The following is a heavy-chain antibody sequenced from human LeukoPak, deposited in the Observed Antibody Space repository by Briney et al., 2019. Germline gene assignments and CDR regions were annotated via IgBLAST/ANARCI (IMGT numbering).Heavy chain of an antibody. CDR2: IKPSGGST. J-gene: IGHJ5*02. Sequence: ASVKVSCKASGYTFTSYYMHWVRRAPGQGLEWMGIIKPSGGSTTYAQKFQGRVTMTRDTSTSTVYMELSSLRSEDTAVYYCARGVYSSSSVNWFDPWGQGTLVTVSS. D-gene: IGHD6-6*01. V-gene: IGHV1-46*01. CDR3: ARGVYSSSSVNWFDP. CDR1: GYTFTSYY.